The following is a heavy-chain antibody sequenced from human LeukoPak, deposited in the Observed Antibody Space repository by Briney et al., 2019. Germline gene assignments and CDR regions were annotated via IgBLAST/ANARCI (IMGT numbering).Heavy chain of an antibody. Sequence: GGSLRLSCVASGFTFSSYWMHWVRQDPRKGLVWVSRISGDGRNINYADSVRGRFTISRDNAKNTLYLQMNSLRAEDTAVYYCARELGGSGSYLYYFDYWGQGTLVTVSS. V-gene: IGHV3-74*01. CDR1: GFTFSSYW. D-gene: IGHD3-10*01. CDR2: ISGDGRNI. CDR3: ARELGGSGSYLYYFDY. J-gene: IGHJ4*02.